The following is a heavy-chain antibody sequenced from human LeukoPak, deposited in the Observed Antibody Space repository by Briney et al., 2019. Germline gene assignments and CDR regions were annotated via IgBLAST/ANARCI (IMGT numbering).Heavy chain of an antibody. J-gene: IGHJ6*03. V-gene: IGHV1-8*01. CDR1: GYTFTSYD. CDR2: MNPNSGNT. CDR3: ARGELVRNYYYYMDV. Sequence: ASVKVSCKASGYTFTSYDVNWVRQATGQGLEWMGWMNPNSGNTGYAQKFQGRVTMTRNTSIGTAYMELSSLRSEDTAVYYCARGELVRNYYYYMDVWGKGTTVTVSS. D-gene: IGHD6-6*01.